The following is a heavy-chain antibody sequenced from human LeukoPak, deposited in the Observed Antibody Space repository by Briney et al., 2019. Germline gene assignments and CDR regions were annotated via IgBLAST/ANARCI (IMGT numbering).Heavy chain of an antibody. CDR3: ARDDGGSSIFDY. CDR2: IYSGGST. D-gene: IGHD2-15*01. V-gene: IGHV3-66*02. J-gene: IGHJ4*02. CDR1: GCTVSSNY. Sequence: GGSLRLSCAASGCTVSSNYMSWVRQAPGKGREWVSVIYSGGSTYYADSVKGRFTISRDNSKNTLYLQMNSLRAEDTAVYYCARDDGGSSIFDYWGQGTLVTVSS.